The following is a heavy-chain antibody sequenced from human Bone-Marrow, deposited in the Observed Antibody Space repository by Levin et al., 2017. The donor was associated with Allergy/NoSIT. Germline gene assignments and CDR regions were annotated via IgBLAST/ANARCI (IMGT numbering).Heavy chain of an antibody. Sequence: SETLSLTCTVSGGSISSSSYYWGWIRQPPGKGLEWIGSIYYSGSTYYNPSLKSRVTISVDTSKNQFSLKLSSVTAADTAVYYCARDQGSSSTRIEYGMDVWGQGTTVTVSS. D-gene: IGHD6-6*01. CDR3: ARDQGSSSTRIEYGMDV. V-gene: IGHV4-39*07. CDR2: IYYSGST. CDR1: GGSISSSSYY. J-gene: IGHJ6*02.